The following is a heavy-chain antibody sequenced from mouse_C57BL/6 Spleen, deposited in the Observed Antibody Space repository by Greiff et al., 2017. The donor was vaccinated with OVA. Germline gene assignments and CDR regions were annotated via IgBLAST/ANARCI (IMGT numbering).Heavy chain of an antibody. V-gene: IGHV5-6*01. CDR2: ISSGGSYT. D-gene: IGHD4-1*01. J-gene: IGHJ2*01. CDR1: GFTFSSYG. Sequence: EVKLVESGGDLVKPGGSLKLSCAASGFTFSSYGMSWVRQTPDKRLEWVATISSGGSYTYYPDSVKGRFTISRDNAKNTLYLQMSSLKSEDTAMYYCARQGGLTGTGFDYWGQGTTLTVSS. CDR3: ARQGGLTGTGFDY.